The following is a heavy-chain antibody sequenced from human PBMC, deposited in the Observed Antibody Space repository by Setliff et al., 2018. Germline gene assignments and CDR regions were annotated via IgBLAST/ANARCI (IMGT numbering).Heavy chain of an antibody. CDR2: INPKSGRT. CDR1: GYPFVGYY. Sequence: GASVKVSCKASGYPFVGYYIYWMRQTPGQGFEWMGWINPKSGRTKYAVKFQGRVTMTRDTSSSTIYMEVNSLTSDDTAVYFCAKQGDLAFDYWGQGTQVTVSS. V-gene: IGHV1-2*02. CDR3: AKQGDLAFDY. J-gene: IGHJ4*02. D-gene: IGHD3-16*01.